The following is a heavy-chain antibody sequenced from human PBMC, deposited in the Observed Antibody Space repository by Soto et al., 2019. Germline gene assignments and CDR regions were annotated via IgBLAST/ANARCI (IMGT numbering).Heavy chain of an antibody. CDR1: GGSFSGYY. V-gene: IGHV4-34*01. Sequence: PSETLSLTCAVYGGSFSGYYWSWIRQPPGKGLEWIGEINHSGSTNYNPSLKSRVTISADTSKNQFSLKLSSVTAADTAVYYCARPLSGIFDYWGQGTLVTVSS. CDR3: ARPLSGIFDY. CDR2: INHSGST. D-gene: IGHD3-10*01. J-gene: IGHJ4*02.